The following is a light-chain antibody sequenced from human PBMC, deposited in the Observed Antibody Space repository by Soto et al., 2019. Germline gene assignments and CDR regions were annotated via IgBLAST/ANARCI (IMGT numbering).Light chain of an antibody. J-gene: IGKJ1*01. V-gene: IGKV3-11*01. CDR1: QSVSWY. CDR3: QERSNWTRRT. Sequence: EIVLTQSPATLSLSPGERASLSCRASQSVSWYLAWYQQKPGQAPRLLIYDSSNRATGIPARLSRSGSGTDFTLTISSLEPEDFAVYYYQERSNWTRRTFGQGTKVEI. CDR2: DSS.